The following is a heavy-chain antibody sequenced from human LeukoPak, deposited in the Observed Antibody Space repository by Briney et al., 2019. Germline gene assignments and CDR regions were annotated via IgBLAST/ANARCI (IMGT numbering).Heavy chain of an antibody. J-gene: IGHJ5*02. CDR2: ISAYNGNT. Sequence: ASVKVSFKASGYTFTSYGISWVRQAPGQGLEWMGWISAYNGNTNYAQKLQGRVTMTTDTSTSTAYMELRSLRSDDTAVYYCARDSGYSYQNWFDPWGQGTLVTVSS. D-gene: IGHD5-18*01. CDR1: GYTFTSYG. CDR3: ARDSGYSYQNWFDP. V-gene: IGHV1-18*01.